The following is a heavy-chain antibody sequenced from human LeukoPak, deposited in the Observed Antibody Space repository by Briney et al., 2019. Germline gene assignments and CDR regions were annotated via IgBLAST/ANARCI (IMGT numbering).Heavy chain of an antibody. CDR1: GYTFTSNY. CDR3: ARDFYYDSSGYHTLDY. V-gene: IGHV1-46*01. J-gene: IGHJ4*02. D-gene: IGHD3-22*01. CDR2: ISPSGGST. Sequence: ASVKVSCKAFGYTFTSNYMHWVRQAPGQGLEWMGVISPSGGSTTYAQKFQGRVTMTRDMSTSTVYMELSSLRSEDTAVYYCARDFYYDSSGYHTLDYWGQGTLVTVSS.